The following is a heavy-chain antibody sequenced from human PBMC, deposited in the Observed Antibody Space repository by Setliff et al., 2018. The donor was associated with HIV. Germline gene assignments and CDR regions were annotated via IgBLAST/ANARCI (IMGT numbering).Heavy chain of an antibody. CDR1: GGSISSHY. J-gene: IGHJ1*01. D-gene: IGHD3-22*01. CDR3: ARAFDDSRGFGYKLQQ. Sequence: PSETLSLTCTVSGGSISSHYWSWIRRPPGKGLEWIGDIYDSGRTNYNPSLKNRVTISIDTSKNQFSLRLTPVTAADTAVYYCARAFDDSRGFGYKLQQWGQGTLVTVSS. V-gene: IGHV4-59*11. CDR2: IYDSGRT.